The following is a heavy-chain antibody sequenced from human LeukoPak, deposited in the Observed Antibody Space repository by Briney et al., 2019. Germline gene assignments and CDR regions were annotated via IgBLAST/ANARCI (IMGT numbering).Heavy chain of an antibody. Sequence: GGSLRLSCAASGFTFTSFAMSWVRQAPGKGLQWVSSISGSGGSTYYADSVKGRFTISRDNSKNTLYLRMNSLRAGDTAVYFCAKDLVLGPFDYWGQGTLVTVSS. J-gene: IGHJ4*02. CDR1: GFTFTSFA. D-gene: IGHD6-6*01. CDR2: ISGSGGST. V-gene: IGHV3-23*01. CDR3: AKDLVLGPFDY.